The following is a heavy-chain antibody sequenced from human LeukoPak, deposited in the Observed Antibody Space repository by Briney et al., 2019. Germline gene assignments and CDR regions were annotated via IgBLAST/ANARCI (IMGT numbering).Heavy chain of an antibody. D-gene: IGHD4-11*01. J-gene: IGHJ4*02. CDR2: MNPNSGDT. V-gene: IGHV1-8*02. CDR1: GYTFTGYY. Sequence: ASVKVSCKASGYTFTGYYMHWVRQATGQEPEWMGWMNPNSGDTGSVQKFQGRVTMTWNTSIDTAYMELSSLTSEDTAVYYCARASLVDYPTLDYWGQGTLVTVSS. CDR3: ARASLVDYPTLDY.